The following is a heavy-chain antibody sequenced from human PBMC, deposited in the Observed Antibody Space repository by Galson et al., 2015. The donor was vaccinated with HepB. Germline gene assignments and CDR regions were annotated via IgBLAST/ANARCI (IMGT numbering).Heavy chain of an antibody. CDR3: ARRGGYCSGGRCDLDS. Sequence: QSGAEVKKPGESLKISCKGSGYSFSTYRIAWVRQMPGKGLEWMGMIYPGDFDTKYSPPFQGQVTISADKSISTAYLQWSSLKASDTAIYYCARRGGYCSGGRCDLDSWGQGTLVTVSS. D-gene: IGHD2-15*01. CDR1: GYSFSTYR. V-gene: IGHV5-51*03. J-gene: IGHJ4*02. CDR2: IYPGDFDT.